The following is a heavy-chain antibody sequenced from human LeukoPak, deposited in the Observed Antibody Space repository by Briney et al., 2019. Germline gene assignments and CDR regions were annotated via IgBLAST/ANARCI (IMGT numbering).Heavy chain of an antibody. CDR1: GYTFIGYY. D-gene: IGHD5-24*01. V-gene: IGHV1-2*02. Sequence: ASVKVSCKASGYTFIGYYMHWVRQAPGQGLEWMGWINPNSGGTNYAQKFQGRVTMTRDTSISAVYMELSRLRSDDTAVYYCARDGTGVYNLVQYWGQGTLVTVSS. CDR2: INPNSGGT. CDR3: ARDGTGVYNLVQY. J-gene: IGHJ4*02.